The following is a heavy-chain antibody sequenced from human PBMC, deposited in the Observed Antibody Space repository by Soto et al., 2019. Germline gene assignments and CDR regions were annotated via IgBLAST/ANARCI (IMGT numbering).Heavy chain of an antibody. V-gene: IGHV1-2*04. CDR1: GYTCTGYY. D-gene: IGHD3-16*02. CDR2: INPNSGGT. Sequence: ASVKVSGKASGYTCTGYYMHWVRQAPGQGLEWMGWINPNSGGTNYAQKFQGWVTMTRDTSISTAYMELSRLRSDDTAAYYCARTLRLGELSFLYWGQGTLVTVS. CDR3: ARTLRLGELSFLY. J-gene: IGHJ4*02.